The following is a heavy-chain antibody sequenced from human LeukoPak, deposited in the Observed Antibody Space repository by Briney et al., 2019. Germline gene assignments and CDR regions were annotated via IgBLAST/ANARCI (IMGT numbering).Heavy chain of an antibody. Sequence: RRSLGLSCAASGFTFSSYGMHWVRQAPGKGLEGVGFIWYDGSNKYYADSVKGRFTISRDNSKSTMYLEMNTQRPEDTAVNCCAKGVITMVRGVNDAFDIWGQGTMVTVSS. CDR1: GFTFSSYG. D-gene: IGHD3-10*01. J-gene: IGHJ3*02. CDR2: IWYDGSNK. V-gene: IGHV3-33*06. CDR3: AKGVITMVRGVNDAFDI.